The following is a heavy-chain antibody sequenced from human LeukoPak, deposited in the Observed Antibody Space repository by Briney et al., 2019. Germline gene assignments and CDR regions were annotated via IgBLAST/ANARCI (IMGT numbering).Heavy chain of an antibody. Sequence: GGSLRLSCAASGFTFSSYWMSWVRQAPGKGLEWVANIKQDGSGKYYVDSVKGRFTISRDNAKNSLYLQMNSLRAEDTAVYYCVRGGYRSWFDPWGQGTLVTVSS. V-gene: IGHV3-7*04. CDR1: GFTFSSYW. CDR2: IKQDGSGK. CDR3: VRGGYRSWFDP. J-gene: IGHJ5*02. D-gene: IGHD3-16*02.